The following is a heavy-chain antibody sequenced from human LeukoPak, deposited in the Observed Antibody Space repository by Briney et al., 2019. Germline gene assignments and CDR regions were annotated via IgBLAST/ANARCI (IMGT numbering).Heavy chain of an antibody. D-gene: IGHD6-19*01. J-gene: IGHJ4*02. CDR2: MSYSGST. Sequence: SETLSLTCTVSGYSFSSSYYWSWIRQPPGKGLGWTGIMSYSGSTYYTHSLKSRVTISVDTSKNPLSLHMNSVSAADTAVYFCARGAKYSSGCPYFDYWCQGTLPTVSS. CDR1: GYSFSSSYY. V-gene: IGHV4-38-2*02. CDR3: ARGAKYSSGCPYFDY.